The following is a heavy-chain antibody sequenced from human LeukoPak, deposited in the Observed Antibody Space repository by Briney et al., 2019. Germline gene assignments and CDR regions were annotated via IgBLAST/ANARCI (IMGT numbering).Heavy chain of an antibody. CDR1: GFTFSSYA. J-gene: IGHJ6*02. Sequence: PGGSLRLSCAASGFTFSSYAMHWVRQARGKGLEWVAVISYDGSNKYYADSVKGRFTISRDNSKNTLYLQMNSLRAEDTAVYYCAVGYCSSTSCYRAHYYYYYGMDVWGQGTTVTVSS. CDR3: AVGYCSSTSCYRAHYYYYYGMDV. V-gene: IGHV3-30-3*01. D-gene: IGHD2-2*01. CDR2: ISYDGSNK.